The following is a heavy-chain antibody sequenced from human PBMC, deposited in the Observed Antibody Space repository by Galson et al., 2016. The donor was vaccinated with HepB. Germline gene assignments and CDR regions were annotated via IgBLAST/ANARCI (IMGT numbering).Heavy chain of an antibody. CDR3: AREALYCSSPSCVEHDYYIDV. V-gene: IGHV5-10-1*01. Sequence: QSGAEVKKPGESLRISCKGSGYSFSSYSITWVRQMPGKGLEWMGKILPSDSYTSYSPSFQGHVTISADKSIRTAYLQWSSLKASDTAMYYSAREALYCSSPSCVEHDYYIDVWGKGTTVIVSS. J-gene: IGHJ6*03. D-gene: IGHD2-2*01. CDR1: GYSFSSYS. CDR2: ILPSDSYT.